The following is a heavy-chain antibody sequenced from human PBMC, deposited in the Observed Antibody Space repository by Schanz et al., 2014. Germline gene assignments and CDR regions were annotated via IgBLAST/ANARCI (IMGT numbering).Heavy chain of an antibody. CDR2: TKAGGRDI. D-gene: IGHD6-13*01. CDR3: VKIGYTHWSLDD. CDR1: GFTFSNYA. V-gene: IGHV3-21*06. Sequence: EVQLVESGGGLIHPGGSLRLSCAASGFTFSNYAMHWVRQAPGKGLEWLSYTKAGGRDIHYADSVKGRFTISRDNAKNSHYLQMNSLRVEDTAVFYCVKIGYTHWSLDDWGQGILVTVSS. J-gene: IGHJ4*02.